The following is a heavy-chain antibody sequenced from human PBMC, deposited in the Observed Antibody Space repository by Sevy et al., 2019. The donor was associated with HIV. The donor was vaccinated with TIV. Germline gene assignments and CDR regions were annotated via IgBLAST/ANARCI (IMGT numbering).Heavy chain of an antibody. CDR3: ARSDIGYCSGGSCSIPNYGMDV. CDR1: GYSFTSYW. Sequence: GESLKISCKGSGYSFTSYWIGWVRQMPGKGLEWMGIIYPGDSDTRDSPSFQGQVTISADKSISTAYLQWSSLKASDTAMYYCARSDIGYCSGGSCSIPNYGMDVWGQGTTVTVSS. V-gene: IGHV5-51*01. J-gene: IGHJ6*02. D-gene: IGHD2-15*01. CDR2: IYPGDSDT.